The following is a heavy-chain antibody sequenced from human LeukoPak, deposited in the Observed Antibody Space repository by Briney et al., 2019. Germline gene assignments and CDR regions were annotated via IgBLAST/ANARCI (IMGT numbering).Heavy chain of an antibody. V-gene: IGHV3-23*01. J-gene: IGHJ4*02. D-gene: IGHD4-17*01. Sequence: GGSLRLSCAASGFTFSSYAMSWVRQAPGKGLEWVSAISSSGGSTYYADSVKGRFTISRDNAKNSLYLQMNSLRAEDTAVYYCARGYYGDYSGYWGQGTLVTVSS. CDR3: ARGYYGDYSGY. CDR1: GFTFSSYA. CDR2: ISSSGGST.